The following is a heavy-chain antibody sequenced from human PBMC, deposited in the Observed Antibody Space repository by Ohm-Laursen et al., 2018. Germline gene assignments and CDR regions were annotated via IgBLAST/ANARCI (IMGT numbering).Heavy chain of an antibody. CDR1: GESISGYY. CDR2: IYSSGNT. D-gene: IGHD3-22*01. J-gene: IGHJ3*02. CDR3: ARDWEYYYDSSGYLFDAFDI. Sequence: TLSLTCTVSGESISGYYWNWIRLPAGKGLEWIGRIYSSGNTIYNPSLKSRVTMSVDTSKNQFSLKLSSVTAADTAVYYCARDWEYYYDSSGYLFDAFDIWGQGTMVTVSS. V-gene: IGHV4-4*07.